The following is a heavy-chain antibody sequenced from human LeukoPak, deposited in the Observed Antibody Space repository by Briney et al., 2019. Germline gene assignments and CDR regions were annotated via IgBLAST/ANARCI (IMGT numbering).Heavy chain of an antibody. D-gene: IGHD3-9*01. Sequence: TPSETLSLTCTVSGGSISSSSYYWGWIRQPPGKGLEWIGSIYYSGSTYYNPSLKSRVTISVDTSKNQFSLKLSSVTAADTAVYYCARDYDILTGYNDAFDIWGQGTMVTVSS. CDR1: GGSISSSSYY. CDR2: IYYSGST. V-gene: IGHV4-39*07. J-gene: IGHJ3*02. CDR3: ARDYDILTGYNDAFDI.